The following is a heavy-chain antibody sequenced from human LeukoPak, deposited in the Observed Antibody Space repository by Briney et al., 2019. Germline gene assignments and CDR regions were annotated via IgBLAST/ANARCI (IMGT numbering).Heavy chain of an antibody. V-gene: IGHV3-23*01. CDR2: LSDSGSGT. J-gene: IGHJ4*02. Sequence: GGSLRLSCAASGFTFNNYAMNWVRQAPGKGLEWVSALSDSGSGTYYADSVKGRCTISRDNFKNTLSLQMNGLRAEDTAVYYCARRFSDSSGYYRFDFWGQGPLVTVSS. D-gene: IGHD3-22*01. CDR1: GFTFNNYA. CDR3: ARRFSDSSGYYRFDF.